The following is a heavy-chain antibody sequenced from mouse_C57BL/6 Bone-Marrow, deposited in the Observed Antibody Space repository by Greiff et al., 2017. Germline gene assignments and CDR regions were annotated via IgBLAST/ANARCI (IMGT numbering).Heavy chain of an antibody. D-gene: IGHD3-1*01. CDR3: TTKGPGWNYAMDY. V-gene: IGHV14-1*01. CDR2: IDPEDGDT. Sequence: VQLQQSGAELVRPGASVKLSCTASGFNIKDYYMHWVKQRPEQGLEWIGRIDPEDGDTEYAPKFQGKATMTADTSSNTAYLPLSSLTSEDTAVYYCTTKGPGWNYAMDYWGQGTSVTVSS. CDR1: GFNIKDYY. J-gene: IGHJ4*01.